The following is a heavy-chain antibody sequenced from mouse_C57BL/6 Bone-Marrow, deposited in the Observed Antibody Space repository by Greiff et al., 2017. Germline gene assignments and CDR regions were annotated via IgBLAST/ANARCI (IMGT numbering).Heavy chain of an antibody. CDR1: GFNIKDDY. Sequence: EVKLVESGAELVRPGASVKLSCTASGFNIKDDYMHWVKQRPEQGLEWIGWIDPENGDTEYASKFPGKATITADTSSNPAYLQLSSLTSEDTAVYYCTTEGWLLPWYFDVWGTGTTVTVSS. CDR2: IDPENGDT. D-gene: IGHD2-3*01. V-gene: IGHV14-4*01. J-gene: IGHJ1*03. CDR3: TTEGWLLPWYFDV.